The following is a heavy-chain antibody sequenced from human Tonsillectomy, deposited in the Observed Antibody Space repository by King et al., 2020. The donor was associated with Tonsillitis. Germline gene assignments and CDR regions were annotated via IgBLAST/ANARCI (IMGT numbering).Heavy chain of an antibody. D-gene: IGHD2-8*01. V-gene: IGHV4-59*01. CDR3: ATAPSNPHFDS. J-gene: IGHJ4*02. Sequence: QLQESGPGLVKPSETLSLTCTVSGGSISSNYWNWIRQPPGKGLEWIGYVYDSGSTNYNPSLKSPVTISMDTSKNQFSLKLTSVTAADTAVYYCATAPSNPHFDSWGQGTLVTVSS. CDR1: GGSISSNY. CDR2: VYDSGST.